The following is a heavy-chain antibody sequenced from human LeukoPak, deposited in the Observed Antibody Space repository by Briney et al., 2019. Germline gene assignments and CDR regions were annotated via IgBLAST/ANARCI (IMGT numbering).Heavy chain of an antibody. D-gene: IGHD3-10*01. V-gene: IGHV3-13*01. Sequence: GGSLRLSCAASGFTFSSYDMHWVRQATGKGLEWVSAIGTAGDTYYPGSVKGRFTISRENAKNSLYLQMNSLRAGDTAVYYCARSGGSGSVIGYYYMDVWGKGTTVTVSS. J-gene: IGHJ6*03. CDR3: ARSGGSGSVIGYYYMDV. CDR1: GFTFSSYD. CDR2: IGTAGDT.